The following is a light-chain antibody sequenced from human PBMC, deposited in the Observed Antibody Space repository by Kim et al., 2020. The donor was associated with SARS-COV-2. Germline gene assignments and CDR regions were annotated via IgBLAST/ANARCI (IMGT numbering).Light chain of an antibody. J-gene: IGLJ3*02. CDR3: QAWDSSTWV. V-gene: IGLV3-1*01. Sequence: SYELTQPPSVSVSPGQTASITCSGDKLGDKYACWYQQKPGQSPVLVIYQDSKRPSGIPERFSGSNSGNTATRTISGTQAMDEADYYCQAWDSSTWVFGGG. CDR1: KLGDKY. CDR2: QDS.